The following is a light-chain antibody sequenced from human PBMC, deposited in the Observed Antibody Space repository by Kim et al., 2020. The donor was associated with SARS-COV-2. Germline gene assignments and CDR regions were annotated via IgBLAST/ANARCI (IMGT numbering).Light chain of an antibody. Sequence: ASIGDRVTITCRASQSISRYLNWYQQKPGKAPELLIYAASSLQSGVPSRFSGSGSGTDFTLTIIGLQPEDFATYYCQQSYSTPRTFGPGTKVDIK. V-gene: IGKV1-39*01. CDR2: AAS. CDR1: QSISRY. J-gene: IGKJ3*01. CDR3: QQSYSTPRT.